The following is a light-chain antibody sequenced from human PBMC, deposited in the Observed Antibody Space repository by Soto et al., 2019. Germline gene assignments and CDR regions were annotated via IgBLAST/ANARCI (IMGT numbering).Light chain of an antibody. Sequence: QSVLTQPASVSGSPGQSITISCTGTSSDVGYYNHVSWHQQHPGKAPKLMIYDVTNRPSGVSNRFFGSKSGNTASLTISGLQAEDEVDYYCSSYASSSTYVFGTGTKVAVL. V-gene: IGLV2-14*03. CDR1: SSDVGYYNH. J-gene: IGLJ1*01. CDR3: SSYASSSTYV. CDR2: DVT.